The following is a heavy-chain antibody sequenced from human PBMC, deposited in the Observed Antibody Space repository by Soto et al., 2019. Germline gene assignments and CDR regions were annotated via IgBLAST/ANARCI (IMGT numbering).Heavy chain of an antibody. D-gene: IGHD6-13*01. Sequence: EVQLVESGGGLVKPGGSLRLSCAASGFTFSSYSMNWVRQAPGKGLEWVSSISSSSSYIYYPDSVKGRFTISRDNAKNSLYLQVNSLRAEDTAVYYCAREGIAAALDYWGQGTLVTVSS. CDR2: ISSSSSYI. J-gene: IGHJ4*02. CDR1: GFTFSSYS. CDR3: AREGIAAALDY. V-gene: IGHV3-21*01.